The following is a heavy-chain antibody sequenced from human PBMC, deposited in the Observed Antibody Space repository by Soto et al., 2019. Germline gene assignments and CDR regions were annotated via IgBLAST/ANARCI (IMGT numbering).Heavy chain of an antibody. D-gene: IGHD2-15*01. V-gene: IGHV1-8*01. CDR1: GYTITSYD. J-gene: IGHJ4*02. CDR3: ARAGYERFMVVAAKLYFDY. CDR2: MNPNSGNT. Sequence: GASVKVSCKASGYTITSYDINWVRQATGQGLEWMGWMNPNSGNTGYAQKFQGRVTMTRNTSISTAYMELSSLRSEDTAVYYCARAGYERFMVVAAKLYFDYWGQGTLVTVSS.